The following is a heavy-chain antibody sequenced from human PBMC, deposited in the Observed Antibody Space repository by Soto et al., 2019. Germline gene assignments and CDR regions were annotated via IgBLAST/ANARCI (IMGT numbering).Heavy chain of an antibody. V-gene: IGHV3-30-3*01. Sequence: QVQLVESGGGVVQPGRSLRLSCAASGFTFSSYAMHWVRQAPGKGLEWVAVISYDGSNKYYADSVKGRFTISRDNSKNTLYLQMNSLRAEDTAVYYCALAAGPPLYYFDYWGQGTLVTVSS. CDR3: ALAAGPPLYYFDY. J-gene: IGHJ4*02. CDR2: ISYDGSNK. CDR1: GFTFSSYA. D-gene: IGHD6-6*01.